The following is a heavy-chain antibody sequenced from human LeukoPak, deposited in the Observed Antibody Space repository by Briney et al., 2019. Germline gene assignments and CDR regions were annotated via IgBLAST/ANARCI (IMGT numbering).Heavy chain of an antibody. CDR3: ARVGPPYYYYYMDV. V-gene: IGHV3-7*01. CDR2: IRQDGTEQ. J-gene: IGHJ6*03. Sequence: GGSLRLSCAASGFTFSASWMSWARQAPGKGLEWVANIRQDGTEQYTADSLKGRFTISRDNTKRTLYLQINSLRVEDTAVYYCARVGPPYYYYYMDVWGNGSTVIVSS. CDR1: GFTFSASW.